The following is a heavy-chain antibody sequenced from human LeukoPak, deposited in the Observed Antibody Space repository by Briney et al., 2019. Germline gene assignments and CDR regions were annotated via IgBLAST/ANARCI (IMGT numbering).Heavy chain of an antibody. J-gene: IGHJ5*02. Sequence: SQTLSLTCTVSGGSISSGGYYWSWTRQHPGKGLEWIGYIYYSGSTYYNPSLKSRVTISVDTSKNQFSLKLSSVTAADTAVYYCARVGYYYGSGSVNWFDPWGQGTLVTVSS. V-gene: IGHV4-31*03. CDR3: ARVGYYYGSGSVNWFDP. CDR2: IYYSGST. D-gene: IGHD3-10*01. CDR1: GGSISSGGYY.